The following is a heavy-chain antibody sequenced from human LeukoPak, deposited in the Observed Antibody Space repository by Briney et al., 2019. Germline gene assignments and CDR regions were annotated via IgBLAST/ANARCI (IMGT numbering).Heavy chain of an antibody. Sequence: ASVKVSCKASGYTFTSYGISWVRQAPGQGLEWMGWINPNSGGTNYAQKFQGRVTMTRDTSISTAYMELSRLRSDDTAVYYCAILDYDFWSGDFDYWGQGTLVTVSS. J-gene: IGHJ4*02. CDR2: INPNSGGT. CDR3: AILDYDFWSGDFDY. V-gene: IGHV1-2*02. CDR1: GYTFTSYG. D-gene: IGHD3-3*01.